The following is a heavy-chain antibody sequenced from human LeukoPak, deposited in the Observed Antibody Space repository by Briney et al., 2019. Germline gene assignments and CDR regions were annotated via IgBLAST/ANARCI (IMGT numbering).Heavy chain of an antibody. CDR2: ISGMGGRT. CDR3: AKTVADHDY. J-gene: IGHJ4*02. Sequence: GGSLRLSCADSGFTFTTYGMTWVRQAPGKGLEWVAVISGMGGRTYYADSVKGRFTISGDNSDNTLYLQMNSLRVEDTAVYYCAKTVADHDYWGQGTLVTVSS. CDR1: GFTFTTYG. D-gene: IGHD6-19*01. V-gene: IGHV3-23*01.